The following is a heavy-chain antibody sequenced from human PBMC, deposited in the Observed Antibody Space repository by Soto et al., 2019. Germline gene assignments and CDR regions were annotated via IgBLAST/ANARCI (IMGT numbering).Heavy chain of an antibody. D-gene: IGHD5-12*01. CDR2: ISGYNGNT. CDR1: GYTFTSYG. Sequence: QVQLVQSGVEVKKPGASVKVSCKASGYTFTSYGISWVRQAPGQGLEWMGWISGYNGNTNYAQKLQGRVTMTTDTSTRTAYRELRSLRSDATAVYYCARIKDGYNLDYWGQGTLVTVSS. CDR3: ARIKDGYNLDY. V-gene: IGHV1-18*01. J-gene: IGHJ4*02.